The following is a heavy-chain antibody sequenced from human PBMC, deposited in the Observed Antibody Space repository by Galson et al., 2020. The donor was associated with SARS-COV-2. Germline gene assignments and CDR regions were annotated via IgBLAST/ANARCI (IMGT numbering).Heavy chain of an antibody. CDR1: GFTFSSYE. CDR3: ARDLSPQNLYSSSWYYFDY. CDR2: ISSSGSTI. Sequence: GGSLRLSCAASGFTFSSYEMNWVRQAPGKGLEWVSYISSSGSTIYYADSVKGRFTISRDNAKNSLYLQMNSLRAEDTAVYYCARDLSPQNLYSSSWYYFDYWGQGTLVTVSS. D-gene: IGHD6-13*01. J-gene: IGHJ4*02. V-gene: IGHV3-48*03.